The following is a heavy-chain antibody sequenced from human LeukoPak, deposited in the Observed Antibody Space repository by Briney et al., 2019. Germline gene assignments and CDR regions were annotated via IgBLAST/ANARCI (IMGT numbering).Heavy chain of an antibody. CDR1: GGSISSSSYY. J-gene: IGHJ4*02. Sequence: ASETLSLTCTVSGGSISSSSYYWGWIRQPPGKGLEWIGSIYYSGSTYYNPSLKSRVTISVDTSKNQFSLKLSSVTAADTAVYYCARDTAILYYFDYWGQGTLVTVSS. CDR2: IYYSGST. D-gene: IGHD5-18*01. V-gene: IGHV4-39*02. CDR3: ARDTAILYYFDY.